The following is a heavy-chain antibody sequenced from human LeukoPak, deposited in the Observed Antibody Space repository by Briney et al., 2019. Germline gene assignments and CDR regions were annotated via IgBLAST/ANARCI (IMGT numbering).Heavy chain of an antibody. V-gene: IGHV3-11*04. J-gene: IGHJ4*02. CDR1: GFTFSDYY. D-gene: IGHD1-20*01. CDR2: IRSGGSTI. Sequence: VGSLRLSCAASGFTFSDYYMSWIRQAPGKGLEWVSYIRSGGSTIYYAVSVKGRFTISRDNAKNSLYLQMNSLRAEDTAVYFCARDVLMGVTGYWGQGTLVTVSS. CDR3: ARDVLMGVTGY.